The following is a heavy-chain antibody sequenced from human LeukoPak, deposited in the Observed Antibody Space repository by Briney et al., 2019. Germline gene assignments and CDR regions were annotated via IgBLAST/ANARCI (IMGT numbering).Heavy chain of an antibody. Sequence: ASVKVSCKASGYTFANYYMHWVRQAPGQGLEWMGIINPSGGSTSYAQKFQGRVTMTRDTSTSTVYMELSSLRSEDTAVYYCARSLIAAAGHFDYWGQGTLVTVSS. V-gene: IGHV1-46*01. CDR2: INPSGGST. D-gene: IGHD6-13*01. CDR3: ARSLIAAAGHFDY. J-gene: IGHJ4*02. CDR1: GYTFANYY.